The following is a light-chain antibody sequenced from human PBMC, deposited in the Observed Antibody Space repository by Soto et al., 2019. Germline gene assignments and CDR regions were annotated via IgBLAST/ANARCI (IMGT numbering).Light chain of an antibody. V-gene: IGLV1-40*01. Sequence: QSVLTQPPSVSGAPGQRVTISCTGSSSNIGAGYDVHWYQQLPGTAPKLLIYGNSNRPSGVPDRFSGSKSGTSASLAITGIQGEDEDDYYCQSYDSSLSGYVFGTGTKLTVL. CDR1: SSNIGAGYD. J-gene: IGLJ1*01. CDR3: QSYDSSLSGYV. CDR2: GNS.